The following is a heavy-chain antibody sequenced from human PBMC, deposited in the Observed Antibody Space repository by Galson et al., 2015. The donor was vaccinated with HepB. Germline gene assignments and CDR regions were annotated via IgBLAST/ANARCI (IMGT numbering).Heavy chain of an antibody. J-gene: IGHJ4*02. D-gene: IGHD6-6*01. Sequence: SLRLSCAASGFTFGDYAMSWFRQAPGKGLEWVGFIRSKAYGGTTEYAASVKGRFSISRDDSKSIAYPQMNSLKTEDIAVYYCTRTKGIAARFDYWGQGTLVTVSS. CDR1: GFTFGDYA. CDR3: TRTKGIAARFDY. V-gene: IGHV3-49*03. CDR2: IRSKAYGGTT.